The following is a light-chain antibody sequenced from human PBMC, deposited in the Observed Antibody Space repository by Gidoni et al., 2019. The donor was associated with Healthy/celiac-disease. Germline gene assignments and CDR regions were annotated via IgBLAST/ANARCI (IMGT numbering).Light chain of an antibody. CDR1: QSVLYSPNNKNY. J-gene: IGKJ4*01. CDR3: KQYYSTLLT. V-gene: IGKV4-1*01. CDR2: WAS. Sequence: DILMTQSPDSLAVSLGERATINCKSSQSVLYSPNNKNYLAWYQQKPGQPPKLLIYWASTRESGVPDRFSGSGSGTDFTLTISSLQAEDVAVYYCKQYYSTLLTFGGGTKVEIK.